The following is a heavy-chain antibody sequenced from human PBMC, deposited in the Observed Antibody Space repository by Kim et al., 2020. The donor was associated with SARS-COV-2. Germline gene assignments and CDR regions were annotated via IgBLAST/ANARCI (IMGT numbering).Heavy chain of an antibody. J-gene: IGHJ4*02. V-gene: IGHV3-21*01. D-gene: IGHD6-19*01. CDR3: ARESGRGWYLRYFDY. Sequence: SVKGRFTISRDHAKNSLYLQMNSLRAEDTAGYYCARESGRGWYLRYFDYWGQGTLVTVSS.